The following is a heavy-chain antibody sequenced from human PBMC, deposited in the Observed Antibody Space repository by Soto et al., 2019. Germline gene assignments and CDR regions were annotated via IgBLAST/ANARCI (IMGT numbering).Heavy chain of an antibody. D-gene: IGHD3-22*01. CDR1: GFTFRSYA. CDR2: IPYDGSNE. CDR3: ASDLSSGFYKAFDY. J-gene: IGHJ4*02. V-gene: IGHV3-30-3*01. Sequence: SLRLSCAASGFTFRSYAMHWVRQAPGKGLEWVAVIPYDGSNEYYADSVKGRVTISRDNSKNTLYLQMNSLRAEDTAIYYCASDLSSGFYKAFDYWGQGTLVTVSS.